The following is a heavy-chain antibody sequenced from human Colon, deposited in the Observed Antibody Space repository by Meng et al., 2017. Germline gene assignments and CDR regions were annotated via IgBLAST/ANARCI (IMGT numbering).Heavy chain of an antibody. V-gene: IGHV1-2*06. CDR3: ARGRDSGGSSFGS. CDR2: INPNNGGT. J-gene: IGHJ4*02. D-gene: IGHD2-15*01. CDR1: GYTFSGYF. Sequence: QVQLVQSGAEVKTPGASVRVSCQASGYTFSGYFMHGVRQAPGQGLEWMGRINPNNGGTNYAQKFQGRVTMTRDTSISTAYMELSRLRSDDTAVYYCARGRDSGGSSFGSWGQGTLVTVSS.